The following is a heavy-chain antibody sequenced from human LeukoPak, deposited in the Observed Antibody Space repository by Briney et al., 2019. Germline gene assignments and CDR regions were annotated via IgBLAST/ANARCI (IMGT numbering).Heavy chain of an antibody. J-gene: IGHJ4*02. V-gene: IGHV3-23*01. Sequence: SGGSLRLSCAASGFTFSSYAMSWVRQAPGKGLEWVSAISGSGGSTYYADSVKGRFTISRDNSKNTLYLQMNSLRAEDTAVYYCAEISYYGSGSYSDLDYWGQGTLVTVSS. CDR1: GFTFSSYA. CDR2: ISGSGGST. D-gene: IGHD3-10*01. CDR3: AEISYYGSGSYSDLDY.